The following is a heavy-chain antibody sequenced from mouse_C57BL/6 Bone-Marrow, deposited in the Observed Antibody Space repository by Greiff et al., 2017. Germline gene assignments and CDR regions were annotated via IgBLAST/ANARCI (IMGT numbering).Heavy chain of an antibody. J-gene: IGHJ1*03. CDR1: GFTFSDYY. Sequence: DVHLVESGGGLVQPGGSLKLSCAASGFTFSDYYMYWVRQTPEKRLEWVAYISNGGGSTYYPDTVKGRFTISRDNAKNTLYLQMSRLKSEDTAMYYCARSWEGGYFDVWGTGTTVTVSS. D-gene: IGHD4-1*01. CDR3: ARSWEGGYFDV. CDR2: ISNGGGST. V-gene: IGHV5-12*01.